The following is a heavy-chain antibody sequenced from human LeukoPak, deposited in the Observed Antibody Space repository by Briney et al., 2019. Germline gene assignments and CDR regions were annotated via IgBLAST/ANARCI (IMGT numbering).Heavy chain of an antibody. Sequence: TGGSLRLSCAASGFTFSSYGMHWVRQAPGKGLEWVAVISYDGSNKYYADSVKGRFTISRDNSKNTLYLQMNSLRAEDTAVYYCAKDCSGGSCFDYWGQGTLVTVSS. V-gene: IGHV3-30*18. CDR2: ISYDGSNK. D-gene: IGHD2-15*01. CDR1: GFTFSSYG. J-gene: IGHJ4*02. CDR3: AKDCSGGSCFDY.